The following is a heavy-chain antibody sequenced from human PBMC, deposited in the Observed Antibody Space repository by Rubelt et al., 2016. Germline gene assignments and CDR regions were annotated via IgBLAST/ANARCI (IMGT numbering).Heavy chain of an antibody. CDR2: ISAYNGNT. V-gene: IGHV1-18*01. CDR1: GYTFTSYG. CDR3: ARDLPPFRRYNWNFPLDY. Sequence: QVQLVQSGAEVKKPGASVKVSCKASGYTFTSYGISWVRQAPGQGLEWMGWISAYNGNTNYAQKLQGRVTIATDTSTGTAYMELRSLRPDDTAGYYCARDLPPFRRYNWNFPLDYWGQGTLVTVSS. D-gene: IGHD1-7*01. J-gene: IGHJ4*02.